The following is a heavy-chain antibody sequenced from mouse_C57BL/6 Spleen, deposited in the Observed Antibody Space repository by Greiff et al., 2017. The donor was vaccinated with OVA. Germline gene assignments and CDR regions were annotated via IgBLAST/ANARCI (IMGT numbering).Heavy chain of an antibody. V-gene: IGHV2-2*01. J-gene: IGHJ2*01. D-gene: IGHD2-5*01. Sequence: VKLVESGPGLVQPSQSLSITCTVSGFSLTSYGVHWVRQSPGKGLEWLGVIWSGGSTDYNAAFISRLSISKDNSKSQVFFKMNSLQADDTAIYYCARAEFYSNFFFDDWGQGTTLTVSS. CDR1: GFSLTSYG. CDR3: ARAEFYSNFFFDD. CDR2: IWSGGST.